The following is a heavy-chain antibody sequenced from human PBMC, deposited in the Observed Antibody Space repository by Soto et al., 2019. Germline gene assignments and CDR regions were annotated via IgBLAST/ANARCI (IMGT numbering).Heavy chain of an antibody. D-gene: IGHD3-10*01. CDR1: GGSISRCWYY. Sequence: SESLPRTFTLSGGSISRCWYYLGRIPHPPGKGVEWLGSIYYSGSNYYTPSLKSRVTISVDTSKTQFSLKLSSVPAADTAVYYFSRRAVRRLIGPVYRGHGT. V-gene: IGHV4-39*01. CDR2: IYYSGSN. CDR3: SRRAVRRLIGPVY. J-gene: IGHJ4*01.